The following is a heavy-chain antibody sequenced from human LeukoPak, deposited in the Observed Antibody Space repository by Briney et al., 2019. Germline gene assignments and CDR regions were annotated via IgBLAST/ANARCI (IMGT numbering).Heavy chain of an antibody. CDR2: IIPILGIA. CDR3: SHGEDSSGYGDY. V-gene: IGHV1-69*04. J-gene: IGHJ4*02. CDR1: GGTFSSYA. Sequence: SVKVSCKASGGTFSSYAIGWVRQAPGQGLEWMGRIIPILGIANYAQKFQGRVTITADKSTSTAYMELSSLRSEDTAVYYCSHGEDSSGYGDYWGQGTLVTVSS. D-gene: IGHD3-22*01.